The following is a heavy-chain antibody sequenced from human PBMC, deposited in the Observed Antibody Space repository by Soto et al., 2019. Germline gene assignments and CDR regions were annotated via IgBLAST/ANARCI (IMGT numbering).Heavy chain of an antibody. CDR2: IWYDGSNK. Sequence: GGSLRLSCAASGFTFSSYGMHWVRQAPGKGLEWVAVIWYDGSNKYYADSVKGRFTISRDNSKNTLYLQMNSLRAEDTAVYYCARDRKAVAGIDYWGQGTLVTVSS. J-gene: IGHJ4*02. CDR3: ARDRKAVAGIDY. CDR1: GFTFSSYG. V-gene: IGHV3-33*01. D-gene: IGHD6-19*01.